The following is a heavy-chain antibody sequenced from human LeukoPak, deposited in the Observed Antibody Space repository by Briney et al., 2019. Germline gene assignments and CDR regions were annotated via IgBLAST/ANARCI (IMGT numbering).Heavy chain of an antibody. CDR2: IYHSGST. Sequence: SETLSLTCTVSGGSISSSSYYWGWIRQPPGKGLEWIGEIYHSGSTNYNPSLKSRVTISVDKSKNQFSLKLSSVTAADTAVYYCARELGMSSSWYLWGQGTLLTVSS. CDR1: GGSISSSSYY. D-gene: IGHD6-13*01. V-gene: IGHV4-39*07. J-gene: IGHJ5*02. CDR3: ARELGMSSSWYL.